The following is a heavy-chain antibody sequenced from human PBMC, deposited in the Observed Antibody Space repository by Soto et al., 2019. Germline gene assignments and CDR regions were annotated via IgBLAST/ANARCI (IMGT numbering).Heavy chain of an antibody. J-gene: IGHJ5*02. CDR1: GGTFSSYT. CDR3: ARDLPDIVVVPAAHDNWFDP. V-gene: IGHV1-69*04. CDR2: IIPILGIA. D-gene: IGHD2-2*01. Sequence: GASVKVSCKASGGTFSSYTISWVRQASGQGLEWMGRIIPILGIANYAQKFQGRVTITADKSTSTAYMELSSLRSEDTAVYYCARDLPDIVVVPAAHDNWFDPWGQETLVTVSS.